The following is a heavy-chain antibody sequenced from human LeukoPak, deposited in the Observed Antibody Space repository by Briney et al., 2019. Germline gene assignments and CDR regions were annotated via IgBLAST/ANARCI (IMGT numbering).Heavy chain of an antibody. D-gene: IGHD3/OR15-3a*01. Sequence: GGSLRLPCAASGFTFSSYAMTWVRQAPGKGLEWVSAISGSGGSTYCADSVKGRFTISRDNSKNTLYLQMNSLRAEDTAVYYCAKDTTSFGLYYFDYWGQGTLVTVSS. J-gene: IGHJ4*02. CDR1: GFTFSSYA. V-gene: IGHV3-23*01. CDR3: AKDTTSFGLYYFDY. CDR2: ISGSGGST.